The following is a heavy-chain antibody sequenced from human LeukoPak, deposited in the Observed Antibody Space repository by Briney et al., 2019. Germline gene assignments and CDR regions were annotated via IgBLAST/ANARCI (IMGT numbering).Heavy chain of an antibody. CDR3: AKRDGGY. D-gene: IGHD3-10*01. CDR2: ISGSGGTT. CDR1: GFTFSTYG. V-gene: IGHV3-23*01. Sequence: GGSLRLSCAASGFTFSTYGMTWVRQAPGKGLEWVSGISGSGGTTYYADSVKGRFTISRDNSKNTLYLQMNSLRAEDTAVYYCAKRDGGYWGQGTLVTVSS. J-gene: IGHJ4*02.